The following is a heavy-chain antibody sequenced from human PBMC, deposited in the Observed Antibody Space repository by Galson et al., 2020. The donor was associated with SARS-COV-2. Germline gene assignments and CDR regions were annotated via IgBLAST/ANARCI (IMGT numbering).Heavy chain of an antibody. CDR1: GFTFSSYA. D-gene: IGHD3-16*01. CDR3: ARSGGGYHDAFDI. V-gene: IGHV3-23*01. J-gene: IGHJ3*02. Sequence: GGSLRLSCAASGFTFSSYAMSWVRQAPGKGLEWVSAISGRGDSTYHADSVKGRFTISRDNSKNTLYLQMNSLRAEDTAVYYCARSGGGYHDAFDIWGQGTMVTVSS. CDR2: ISGRGDST.